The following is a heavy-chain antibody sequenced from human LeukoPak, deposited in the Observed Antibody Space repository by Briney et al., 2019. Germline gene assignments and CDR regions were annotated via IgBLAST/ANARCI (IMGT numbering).Heavy chain of an antibody. CDR2: IYYSGST. V-gene: IGHV4-39*01. D-gene: IGHD2-2*03. CDR1: GGSISSSSYY. Sequence: PSETLSLTCTVSGGSISSSSYYWGWIRQPPGKGLEWIGSIYYSGSTYYNPSLRSRVTISEDTSKNQFSLKLSSVTAADTAVYYCARQGDGYCTSTNCLYSFDNWGQGTLVTVSS. J-gene: IGHJ4*02. CDR3: ARQGDGYCTSTNCLYSFDN.